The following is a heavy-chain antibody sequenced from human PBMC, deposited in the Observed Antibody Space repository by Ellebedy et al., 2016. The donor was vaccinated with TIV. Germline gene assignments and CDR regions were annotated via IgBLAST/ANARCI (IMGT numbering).Heavy chain of an antibody. D-gene: IGHD2-15*01. Sequence: MPSETLSLTCTVAGDSIYSADYYWNWIRQHPEKGLEWIGYMSSSGRANQNPSLKGRVTISVDTSKSQFSLKLNSVTAADTAMYYCARDSGSLAGFDYWGPGALVTVSS. CDR1: GDSIYSADYY. J-gene: IGHJ4*02. V-gene: IGHV4-31*03. CDR3: ARDSGSLAGFDY. CDR2: MSSSGRA.